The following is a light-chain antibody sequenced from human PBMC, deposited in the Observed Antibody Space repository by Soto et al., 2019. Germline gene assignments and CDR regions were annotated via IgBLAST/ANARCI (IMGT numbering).Light chain of an antibody. CDR1: SSDVGGYNY. V-gene: IGLV2-11*01. J-gene: IGLJ2*01. CDR3: CSYVGWYSLI. CDR2: DVS. Sequence: QSALTQPRSVSGSPGQSVTISCTGTSSDVGGYNYVSWYQQHPGKAPKLMIFDVSKRPSGVPDRFAGSKSGNTASLTISGLQAEDEADYYCCSYVGWYSLIFGGATKLTVL.